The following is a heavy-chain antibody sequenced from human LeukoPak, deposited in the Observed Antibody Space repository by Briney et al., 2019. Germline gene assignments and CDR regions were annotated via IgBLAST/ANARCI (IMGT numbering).Heavy chain of an antibody. J-gene: IGHJ4*02. CDR1: GGSIRSSNYY. CDR2: IYYSGST. Sequence: SETLSLTCTVSGGSIRSSNYYWGWIRQPPGRGLEWIGIIYYSGSTYYNPSLKSRVAISVDTSKNQISLKLNSVTAADTAVYYCARSLAGPRARPSDYWGQGILVTVSS. V-gene: IGHV4-39*01. CDR3: ARSLAGPRARPSDY. D-gene: IGHD6-19*01.